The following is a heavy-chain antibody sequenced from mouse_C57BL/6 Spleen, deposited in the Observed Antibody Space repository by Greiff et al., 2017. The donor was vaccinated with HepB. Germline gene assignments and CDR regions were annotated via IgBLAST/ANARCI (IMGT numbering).Heavy chain of an antibody. J-gene: IGHJ2*01. D-gene: IGHD1-1*01. V-gene: IGHV1-82*01. CDR2: IYPGDGDT. CDR1: GYAFSSSW. Sequence: QVTLKESGPELVKPGASVKISCKASGYAFSSSWMNWVKQRPGKGLEWIGRIYPGDGDTNYNGKFKGKATLTADKSSSTAYMQLSSLTSEDSAVYFCAPITTVVDFDYWGQGTTLTVSS. CDR3: APITTVVDFDY.